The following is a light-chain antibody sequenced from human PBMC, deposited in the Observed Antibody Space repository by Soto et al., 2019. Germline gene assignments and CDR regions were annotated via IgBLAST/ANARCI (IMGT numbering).Light chain of an antibody. J-gene: IGLJ3*02. CDR1: SGSVSTSYY. CDR2: STN. V-gene: IGLV8-61*01. CDR3: VLYMGTGISV. Sequence: QAVVTQEPSFSGSPGRTVTLTCGLSSGSVSTSYYPSWYQLTPGQAPRTLIYSTNTRSSGVPNRFSGSILENKAALTITGAQADDESDYYCVLYMGTGISVFGGGTKLTVL.